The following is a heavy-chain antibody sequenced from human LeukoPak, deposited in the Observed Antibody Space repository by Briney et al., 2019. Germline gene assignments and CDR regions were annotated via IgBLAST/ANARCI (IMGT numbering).Heavy chain of an antibody. CDR3: AKNSGSTAL. Sequence: PGGSLRLSCAASGFTFSNYGMHWVRQAPGKGLEWVLVISYDGSNKYYADSVKGRFTISRDNSKNTLYLQMNSLRAEDTAMYYCAKNSGSTALWGQGTLVTVSS. J-gene: IGHJ4*02. CDR2: ISYDGSNK. V-gene: IGHV3-30*18. CDR1: GFTFSNYG. D-gene: IGHD1-26*01.